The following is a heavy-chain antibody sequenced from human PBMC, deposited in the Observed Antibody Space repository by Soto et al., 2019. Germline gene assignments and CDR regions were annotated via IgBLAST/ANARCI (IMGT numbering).Heavy chain of an antibody. V-gene: IGHV2-70*11. Sequence: SGPTLVNPTQTLTLTCTFSGFSLSTSGMCVSWIRQPPGKALEWLARIDWDDDKYYSTSLKTRLTISKGTSKNQVVLTMTNMDPVDTASYYCARIRDGVAYAMDVWGQGTTVTVSS. CDR1: GFSLSTSGMC. D-gene: IGHD3-3*01. CDR3: ARIRDGVAYAMDV. CDR2: IDWDDDK. J-gene: IGHJ6*02.